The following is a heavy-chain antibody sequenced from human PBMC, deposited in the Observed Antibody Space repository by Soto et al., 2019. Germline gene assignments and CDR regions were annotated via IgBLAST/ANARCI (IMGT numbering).Heavy chain of an antibody. V-gene: IGHV3-30*18. J-gene: IGHJ5*02. CDR1: GFTFSSYG. CDR3: AKGVYCSSTSCYSNWFDP. D-gene: IGHD2-2*01. CDR2: ISYDGSNK. Sequence: WGSLRLSCAASGFTFSSYGMHWVRQAPGKGLEWVAVISYDGSNKYYADSVRGRFTISRDNSKNTLYLQMNSLRAEDTAVYYCAKGVYCSSTSCYSNWFDPWGQGTLVTVSS.